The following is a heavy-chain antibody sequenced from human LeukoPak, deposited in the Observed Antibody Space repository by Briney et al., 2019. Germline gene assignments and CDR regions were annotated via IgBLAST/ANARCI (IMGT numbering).Heavy chain of an antibody. CDR3: AKKTLENWFDP. D-gene: IGHD3-3*01. Sequence: GGSLRLSCAASGFTFSSYSMNWVRQAPGKGLEWVSSISSSSSYIYYADSVKGRFTISRDNSKNTLYLQMNSLRAEDTAVYYCAKKTLENWFDPWGQGTLVTVSS. CDR1: GFTFSSYS. CDR2: ISSSSSYI. J-gene: IGHJ5*02. V-gene: IGHV3-21*04.